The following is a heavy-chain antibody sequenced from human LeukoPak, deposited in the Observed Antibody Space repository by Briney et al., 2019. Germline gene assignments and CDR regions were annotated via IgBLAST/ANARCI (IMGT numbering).Heavy chain of an antibody. CDR1: GGSFSGYY. CDR2: INHSGST. D-gene: IGHD3-10*02. Sequence: SETLSLTCAVYGGSFSGYYWSWIRQPPGKGLEWIGEINHSGSTNYNPSLKSRVTISVDSSKNQFSLKLSSVTAADTAVYYCARGRNYYVLDYWGQGTLVTVSS. V-gene: IGHV4-34*01. CDR3: ARGRNYYVLDY. J-gene: IGHJ4*02.